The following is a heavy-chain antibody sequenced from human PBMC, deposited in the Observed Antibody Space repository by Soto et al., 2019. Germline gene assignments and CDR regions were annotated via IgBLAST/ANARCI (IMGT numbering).Heavy chain of an antibody. V-gene: IGHV3-9*01. Sequence: GGSLRLSCAASGFTFDDYAMHWVRQAPGKGLEWVSGISWNSGSIGYADSVKGRFTISRDNAKNSLYLQMNSLRAEDTALYYCAKDTGDDYYGSGSYSLPYGLDVWGQGTTVTVSS. CDR3: AKDTGDDYYGSGSYSLPYGLDV. J-gene: IGHJ6*02. D-gene: IGHD3-10*01. CDR1: GFTFDDYA. CDR2: ISWNSGSI.